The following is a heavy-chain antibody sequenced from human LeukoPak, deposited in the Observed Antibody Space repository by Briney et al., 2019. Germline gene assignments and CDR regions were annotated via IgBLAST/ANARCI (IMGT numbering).Heavy chain of an antibody. D-gene: IGHD3-22*01. CDR2: ISGSGGST. Sequence: PGASLRLSCAASGLTFSSYAMSWVRQAPGRGLEWVSAISGSGGSTYYADSVKGRFTISRDNSKNTLYLQMNSLRAEDTAVYYCAKHLTYYYDSSGKREYFQHWGQGTLVTVSS. V-gene: IGHV3-23*01. CDR1: GLTFSSYA. J-gene: IGHJ1*01. CDR3: AKHLTYYYDSSGKREYFQH.